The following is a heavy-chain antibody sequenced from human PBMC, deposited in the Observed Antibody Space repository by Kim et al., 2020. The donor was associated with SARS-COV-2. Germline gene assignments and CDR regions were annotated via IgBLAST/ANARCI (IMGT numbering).Heavy chain of an antibody. CDR2: IIPIFGTA. V-gene: IGHV1-69*13. D-gene: IGHD2-15*01. J-gene: IGHJ5*02. Sequence: SVKVSCKASGGTFSSYAISWVRQAPGQGLEWMGGIIPIFGTANYAQKFQGRVTITADESTSTAYMELSSLRSEDTAVYYCARCAVVPVYNWFDPWGQGTLVTVSS. CDR1: GGTFSSYA. CDR3: ARCAVVPVYNWFDP.